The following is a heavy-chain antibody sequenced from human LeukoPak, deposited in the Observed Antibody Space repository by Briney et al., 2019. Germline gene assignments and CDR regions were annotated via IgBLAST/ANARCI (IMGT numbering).Heavy chain of an antibody. V-gene: IGHV4-34*01. Sequence: SEPLSLTCAVYGGSFSGYYWSWIRQPPGKGLEWIGEINHSGSTNYNPSLESRVTIPVDRSKHQFSLKLSSVTAADTAVYYCARGKEDIVVVVAATRTTREFDPWGQGTLVTVSS. CDR2: INHSGST. CDR1: GGSFSGYY. CDR3: ARGKEDIVVVVAATRTTREFDP. D-gene: IGHD2-15*01. J-gene: IGHJ5*02.